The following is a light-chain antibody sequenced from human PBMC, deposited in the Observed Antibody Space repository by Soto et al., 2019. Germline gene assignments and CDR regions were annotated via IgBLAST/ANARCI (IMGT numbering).Light chain of an antibody. CDR3: QETYNIPLT. J-gene: IGKJ4*01. CDR2: AAS. Sequence: DNQMTQTPSSVSASVGDRVTMTCRASQSISSYLSWYQQKPGTAPKLLIYAASNLQSGVPSRFSGSGSGTDFTLTISGLQPEDSATYYCQETYNIPLTFGGGTKVEIK. V-gene: IGKV1-39*01. CDR1: QSISSY.